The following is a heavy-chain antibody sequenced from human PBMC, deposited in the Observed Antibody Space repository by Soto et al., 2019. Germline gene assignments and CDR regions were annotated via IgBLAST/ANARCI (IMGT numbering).Heavy chain of an antibody. Sequence: PGGSLRLSCAASGFTFSSYAMHWVRQAPGKGLEWVAVISYDGSNKYYADSVKGRFTISRDNSKNTLYLQMNSLRAEDTAVYYCARTFVSKLRFLEWLSYGMDVWGQGTTVTVSS. CDR1: GFTFSSYA. J-gene: IGHJ6*02. V-gene: IGHV3-30-3*01. D-gene: IGHD3-3*01. CDR3: ARTFVSKLRFLEWLSYGMDV. CDR2: ISYDGSNK.